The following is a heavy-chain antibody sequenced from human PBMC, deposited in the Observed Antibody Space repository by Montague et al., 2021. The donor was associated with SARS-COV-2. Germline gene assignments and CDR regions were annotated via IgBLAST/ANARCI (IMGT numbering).Heavy chain of an antibody. CDR1: GGSTNSVY. CDR3: ARTSLASASCRFDP. Sequence: SETLSLTCTVSGGSTNSVYWNWIRQPPGKGLEWIGYVYYNGGTSYNPSLKSRVTISIDTSKNQFSLNLTSVTAADTGVYYCARTSLASASCRFDPWGQGTLVTVSS. CDR2: VYYNGGT. J-gene: IGHJ5*02. D-gene: IGHD3-16*02. V-gene: IGHV4-59*01.